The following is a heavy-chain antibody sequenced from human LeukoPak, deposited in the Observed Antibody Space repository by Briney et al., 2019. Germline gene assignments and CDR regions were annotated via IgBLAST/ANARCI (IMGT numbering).Heavy chain of an antibody. V-gene: IGHV4-61*02. CDR2: IYTSGST. J-gene: IGHJ4*02. CDR3: ARLSSGYKYYFDY. D-gene: IGHD3-22*01. CDR1: GGSISSGSYY. Sequence: PSETLSLTWTVSGGSISSGSYYWSWIRQPAGKGLEWIVRIYTSGSTNYNPSLKSRVTISVDTSKNQFSLKLSSVTAADTAVYYCARLSSGYKYYFDYWGQGTLVTVSS.